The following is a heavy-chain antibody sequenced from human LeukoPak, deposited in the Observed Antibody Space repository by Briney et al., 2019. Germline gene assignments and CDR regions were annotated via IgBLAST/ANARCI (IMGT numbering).Heavy chain of an antibody. CDR3: ATWAFYHSLDV. CDR1: GFTLGAFA. D-gene: IGHD1-26*01. J-gene: IGHJ6*02. CDR2: IDKDGRST. V-gene: IGHV3-43*02. Sequence: GGSLRLSCAASGFTLGAFAMHWVRQAPGKGLEWVSLIDKDGRSTYYADSVKGRFTISRDNSKNSLYLQMNSLRTEGTALYYCATWAFYHSLDVWGQGTTVTVSS.